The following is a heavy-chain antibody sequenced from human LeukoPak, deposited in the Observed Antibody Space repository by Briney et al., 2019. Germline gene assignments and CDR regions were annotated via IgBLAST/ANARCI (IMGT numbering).Heavy chain of an antibody. Sequence: SETLSLTCTVSGGSISSGSYYWSWIRQPAGKGLEWIGRIYTSGSTNYNPSLKSRVTMSVDTSKNQFSLKLSSVTAADTAVYYCARATRVVVTSGAYFDYWGQGTLVTVSS. CDR3: ARATRVVVTSGAYFDY. CDR1: GGSISSGSYY. V-gene: IGHV4-61*02. J-gene: IGHJ4*02. D-gene: IGHD2-15*01. CDR2: IYTSGST.